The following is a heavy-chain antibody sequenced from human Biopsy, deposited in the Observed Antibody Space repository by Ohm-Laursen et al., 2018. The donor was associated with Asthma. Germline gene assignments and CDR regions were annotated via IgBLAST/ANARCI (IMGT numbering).Heavy chain of an antibody. D-gene: IGHD4-17*01. V-gene: IGHV4-31*03. J-gene: IGHJ5*02. CDR3: ARTTYGDDGFDP. Sequence: SETLSLTCNVSGGSINIGDYYWSWIRQLPVKGLEWIGYIYYSGSTYYNPSLKSRVSISLDTSKNQFSLSLTSVTAADTAVYYCARTTYGDDGFDPWGQGTLVTVSS. CDR1: GGSINIGDYY. CDR2: IYYSGST.